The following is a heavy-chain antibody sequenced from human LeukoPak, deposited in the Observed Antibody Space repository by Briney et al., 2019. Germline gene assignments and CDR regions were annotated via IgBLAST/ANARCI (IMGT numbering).Heavy chain of an antibody. J-gene: IGHJ3*02. CDR3: ARVEPYYYGSGSYSHDAFDI. Sequence: ASVKVSCKASGYTFTSYDINWVRQATGQGLEWMGWMNPNSGNTGYAQKFQGRVTMTRNTSISTAYMELSSLRSEDTAVYYCARVEPYYYGSGSYSHDAFDIWGQGTMVTVSS. V-gene: IGHV1-8*01. CDR1: GYTFTSYD. CDR2: MNPNSGNT. D-gene: IGHD3-10*01.